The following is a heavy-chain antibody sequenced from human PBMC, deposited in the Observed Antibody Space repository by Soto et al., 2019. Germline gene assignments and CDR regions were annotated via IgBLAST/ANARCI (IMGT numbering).Heavy chain of an antibody. J-gene: IGHJ4*02. D-gene: IGHD2-15*01. CDR3: AKRRGAGGHFDY. CDR1: GFTFTNYA. V-gene: IGHV3-23*01. Sequence: PGGSLRLSCAASGFTFTNYAMGWVRHAPGKGLEWVSVVSSGGSTYYADSVTGRFTVSRDNSKNTLSLQMNSLRAEDTAVYYCAKRRGAGGHFDYWGQGALVTVSS. CDR2: VSSGGST.